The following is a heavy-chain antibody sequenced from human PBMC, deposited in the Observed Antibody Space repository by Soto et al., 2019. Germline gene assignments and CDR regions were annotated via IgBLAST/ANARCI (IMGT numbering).Heavy chain of an antibody. J-gene: IGHJ3*02. Sequence: GGSLRLSCAASGFTFSSYSMNWVRQAPGKGLEWVSYISSSSSTIYYADSVKGRFTISRDNAKNSRYLQMNSLRDEDTAVYYCARVTYYDDSSGYYFDGFDIWGQGTMVTVSS. CDR1: GFTFSSYS. CDR2: ISSSSSTI. CDR3: ARVTYYDDSSGYYFDGFDI. V-gene: IGHV3-48*02. D-gene: IGHD3-22*01.